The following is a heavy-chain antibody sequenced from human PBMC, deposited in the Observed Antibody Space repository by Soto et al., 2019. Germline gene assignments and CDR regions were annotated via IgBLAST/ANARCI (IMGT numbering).Heavy chain of an antibody. CDR3: ANLGDLDH. CDR2: INAGNGYT. D-gene: IGHD3-10*01. V-gene: IGHV1-3*01. CDR1: GYTFTSYA. J-gene: IGHJ4*02. Sequence: QVQLVQSGAEVKKPGASVKVSCKASGYTFTSYAMHWVRQAPGQRLEWMGWINAGNGYTKYSQKFQGRVTITRDTSASTAYMELSSLRFEDTAVYYCANLGDLDHWGQGTLVTVSS.